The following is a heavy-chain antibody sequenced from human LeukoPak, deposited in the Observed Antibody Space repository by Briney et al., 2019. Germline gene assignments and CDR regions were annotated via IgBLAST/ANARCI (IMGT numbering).Heavy chain of an antibody. CDR3: ARGRWLQWWGEYSLYYYYGMDV. J-gene: IGHJ6*02. D-gene: IGHD5-24*01. CDR2: VSSSSSYI. CDR1: GFTFSSYS. V-gene: IGHV3-21*01. Sequence: GGSLRLSCAASGFTFSSYSMNWVRQAPGKGLEWVSSVSSSSSYIYYADSVKGRFTISRDNAKNSLYLQMNSLRAEDTAVYYCARGRWLQWWGEYSLYYYYGMDVWGQGTTVTVSS.